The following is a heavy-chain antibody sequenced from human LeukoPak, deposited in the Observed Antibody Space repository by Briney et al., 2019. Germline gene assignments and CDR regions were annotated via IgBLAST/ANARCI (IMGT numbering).Heavy chain of an antibody. V-gene: IGHV3-23*01. CDR1: GFTFSSYA. CDR2: IGGSGGNT. Sequence: GGTLRLSCAASGFTFSSYAMSWVRQAPGKGLEWVSAIGGSGGNTYYADSVKGRFTISRDNSKNTLYLQMNSLRAEDTAVYYCAKDTAISWWYFDLWGRGTLVTVSS. J-gene: IGHJ2*01. D-gene: IGHD5-18*01. CDR3: AKDTAISWWYFDL.